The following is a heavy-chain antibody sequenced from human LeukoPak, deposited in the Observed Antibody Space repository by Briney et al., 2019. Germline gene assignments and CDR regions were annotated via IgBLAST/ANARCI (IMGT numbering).Heavy chain of an antibody. J-gene: IGHJ4*02. Sequence: GGSLRLSCAASGFTLCSYEMNWVRQAPGKGLGGVSYISSSGSTIYYADSVKGRFTISRDNANNSLYLQMNSLRAEDTAVYFCASGTLLQHRKTVFSAFDYSGQGTLVTVSS. CDR1: GFTLCSYE. V-gene: IGHV3-48*03. CDR3: ASGTLLQHRKTVFSAFDY. CDR2: ISSSGSTI. D-gene: IGHD3-22*01.